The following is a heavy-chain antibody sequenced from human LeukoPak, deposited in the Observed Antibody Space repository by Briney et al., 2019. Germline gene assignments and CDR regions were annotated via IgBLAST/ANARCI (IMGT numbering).Heavy chain of an antibody. J-gene: IGHJ3*02. CDR2: IIPILGIA. V-gene: IGHV1-69*04. CDR1: GGTFSSYA. D-gene: IGHD3-16*02. CDR3: AASFMVMFGGLMVPDAFDI. Sequence: SVKVSCKASGGTFSSYAISWVRQAPGQGLEWMGRIIPILGIANYAQKFQGRVTITADKSTSTAYMELGSLRSEDTAVYYCAASFMVMFGGLMVPDAFDIWGQGTLVTVSS.